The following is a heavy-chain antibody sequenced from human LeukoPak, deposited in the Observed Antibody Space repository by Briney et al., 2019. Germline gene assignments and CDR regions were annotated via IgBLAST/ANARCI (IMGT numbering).Heavy chain of an antibody. CDR2: IIPIASIS. Sequence: SVRVSCKASGGTFGNYAICWVRQAPGQGLEGLGGIIPIASISNNAQRLQGRVSFSTDEATSTAYMELSSLRLEETAMYVCARDRGGVTYSGYDAFNICGQATLVIVSS. CDR3: ARDRGGVTYSGYDAFNI. V-gene: IGHV1-69*05. D-gene: IGHD2-8*02. CDR1: GGTFGNYA. J-gene: IGHJ3*02.